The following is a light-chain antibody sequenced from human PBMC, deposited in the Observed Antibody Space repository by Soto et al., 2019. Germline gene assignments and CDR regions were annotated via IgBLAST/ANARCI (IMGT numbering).Light chain of an antibody. CDR2: GAS. CDR3: QQYGRSPWT. Sequence: EIVLMQSPGTLSLSPGERATLSCRASQSVSNSYIAWYQQRPGQAPRLLIYGASSRATGIPDRFTGSGSGTEFTLSITRLEPEDFAVYYCQQYGRSPWTFGQGTKVEIK. J-gene: IGKJ1*01. V-gene: IGKV3-20*01. CDR1: QSVSNSY.